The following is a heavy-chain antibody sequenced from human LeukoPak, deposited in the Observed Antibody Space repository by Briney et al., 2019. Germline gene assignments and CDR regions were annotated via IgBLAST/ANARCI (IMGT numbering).Heavy chain of an antibody. CDR1: GFTFSDYY. D-gene: IGHD5-24*01. CDR2: ISSSSSYT. Sequence: PGGSLRLSCAASGFTFSDYYMIWIRQAPGKGLEWVSYISSSSSYTNYADSVKGRFTISRDNAKNSLFLQMDSLRAEDTALYYCARDSERRDGFSLYFFDYWGRGTPVTVSS. V-gene: IGHV3-11*06. J-gene: IGHJ4*02. CDR3: ARDSERRDGFSLYFFDY.